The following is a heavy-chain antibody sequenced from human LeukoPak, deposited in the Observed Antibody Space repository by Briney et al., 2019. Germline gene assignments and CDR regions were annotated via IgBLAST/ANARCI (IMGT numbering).Heavy chain of an antibody. Sequence: GGSLRLSCAASGFTFSSYGMHWVRQAPGKGLEGVAFIRYDGSNKYYADSVKGRFTISRDNSKNTLYLQMNSLRAEDTAVYYCAKSGSYYYYYMDVWGKGTTVTISS. D-gene: IGHD3-10*01. J-gene: IGHJ6*03. CDR2: IRYDGSNK. V-gene: IGHV3-30*02. CDR1: GFTFSSYG. CDR3: AKSGSYYYYYMDV.